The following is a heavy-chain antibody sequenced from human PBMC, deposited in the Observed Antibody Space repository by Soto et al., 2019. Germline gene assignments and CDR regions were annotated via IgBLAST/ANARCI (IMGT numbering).Heavy chain of an antibody. Sequence: GGSLRLSCAASTLTVSLYGIQWVRQAPGKGLDWVAFISNDGGTQYYADSVKGRFSISRDNSMNTVDLHMNSLRAEDTAIYYCARDIWSGNYKWFDSWGQGTLVTV. J-gene: IGHJ5*01. CDR3: ARDIWSGNYKWFDS. CDR2: ISNDGGTQ. CDR1: TLTVSLYG. V-gene: IGHV3-30*03. D-gene: IGHD3-3*01.